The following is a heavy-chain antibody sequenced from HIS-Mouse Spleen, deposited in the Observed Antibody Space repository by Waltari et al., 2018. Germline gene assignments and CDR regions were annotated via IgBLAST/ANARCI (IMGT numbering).Heavy chain of an antibody. CDR3: ARGLGKNWYFDL. Sequence: QVQLQQWGAGLLKPSETLSLTCAVYGGSFSGYYWSWIRQPPGKGLEWIGEINHSGSTNYNPSLKSRVTISVDTSKNQFSLKLSSVTAADTAVYYCARGLGKNWYFDLWGRGTLVTVSS. D-gene: IGHD7-27*01. V-gene: IGHV4-34*01. CDR2: INHSGST. J-gene: IGHJ2*01. CDR1: GGSFSGYY.